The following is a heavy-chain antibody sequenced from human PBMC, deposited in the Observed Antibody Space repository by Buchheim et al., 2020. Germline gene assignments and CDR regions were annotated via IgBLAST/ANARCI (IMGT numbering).Heavy chain of an antibody. CDR2: IYYSGST. Sequence: QVQLQESGPGLVKPSQTLSLTCTVSVGSISSGDYYWSWIRQPPGKGLEWIGYIYYSGSTYYNPSLKSRVTISVDPSKNQFSLKLRSVTAADTAVYYCARTTTYVDTAMVTGFHFDYWGQGTL. CDR3: ARTTTYVDTAMVTGFHFDY. D-gene: IGHD5-18*01. V-gene: IGHV4-30-4*01. J-gene: IGHJ4*02. CDR1: VGSISSGDYY.